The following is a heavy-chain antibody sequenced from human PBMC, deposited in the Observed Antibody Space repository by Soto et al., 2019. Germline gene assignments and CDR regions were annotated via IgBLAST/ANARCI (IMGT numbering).Heavy chain of an antibody. D-gene: IGHD7-27*01. CDR3: ARDPKTSGGQHWAFNYFDS. Sequence: GGSLRLSCAASGFSFSISPMHWARQAPGKGPEWVALISYDGTNKFYADSVKGRFTISRDNSKSTLYLQVDSLRPEDAAVYYCARDPKTSGGQHWAFNYFDSWGQGTLVTV. CDR2: ISYDGTNK. J-gene: IGHJ4*02. V-gene: IGHV3-30-3*01. CDR1: GFSFSISP.